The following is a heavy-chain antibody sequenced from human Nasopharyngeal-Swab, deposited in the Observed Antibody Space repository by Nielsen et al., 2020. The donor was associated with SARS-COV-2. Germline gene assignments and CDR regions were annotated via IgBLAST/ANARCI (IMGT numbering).Heavy chain of an antibody. V-gene: IGHV5-51*01. CDR1: GYSFSSYW. Sequence: GEPLKISCWGSGYSFSSYWIGWVRQMPGKGLEWMGVIYPGDSDTRYSPSFQGQVTISADKSISTAYLQWSSLKASDTAMYYCARRYSSSWMFDYWGQGTLVTVSS. J-gene: IGHJ4*02. D-gene: IGHD6-13*01. CDR2: IYPGDSDT. CDR3: ARRYSSSWMFDY.